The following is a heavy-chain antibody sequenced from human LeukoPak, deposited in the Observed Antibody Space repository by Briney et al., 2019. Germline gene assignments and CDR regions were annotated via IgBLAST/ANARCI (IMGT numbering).Heavy chain of an antibody. Sequence: GGSLRLSCTASGFSFRSFAMSWVRQAPGQGLEWVSSIRGGGEDTYYADSVKGRFTISRDNSETTLYLQMNSLGADDTALYYCARTIAQYTNTWLYYYYGLDVWGQGTTVTVSS. CDR2: IRGGGEDT. CDR1: GFSFRSFA. J-gene: IGHJ6*02. D-gene: IGHD6-13*01. V-gene: IGHV3-23*01. CDR3: ARTIAQYTNTWLYYYYGLDV.